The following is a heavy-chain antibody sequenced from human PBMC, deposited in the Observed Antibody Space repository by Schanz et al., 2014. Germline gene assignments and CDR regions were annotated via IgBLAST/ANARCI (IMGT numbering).Heavy chain of an antibody. Sequence: QVQLVQSGAEVKKPGASVKVSCKASGYTFTSYGIRWVRQAPGQGLEWMGWISAYNGNTKYPQRLQGRVTMTTDTSTSTGYMELKSLRSDDTAVYYCARDAADFYEIRTEEDYWGQGTLVTDSS. V-gene: IGHV1-18*01. CDR1: GYTFTSYG. D-gene: IGHD3-9*01. CDR3: ARDAADFYEIRTEEDY. CDR2: ISAYNGNT. J-gene: IGHJ4*02.